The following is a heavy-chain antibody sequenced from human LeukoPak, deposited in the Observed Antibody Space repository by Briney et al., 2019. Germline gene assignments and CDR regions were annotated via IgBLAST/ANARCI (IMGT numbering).Heavy chain of an antibody. Sequence: PGGSLRPSCAASGFTFSTYAMSWVRLAPGKGLEWVSGISGSGGSTYYADSVKGRLTSSRDNSNNTLYVQMNSLRVEDTAVYYCAKSGGLSGSGRLAMDVWGQGTTVTVSS. D-gene: IGHD3-10*01. J-gene: IGHJ6*02. CDR2: ISGSGGST. CDR1: GFTFSTYA. CDR3: AKSGGLSGSGRLAMDV. V-gene: IGHV3-23*01.